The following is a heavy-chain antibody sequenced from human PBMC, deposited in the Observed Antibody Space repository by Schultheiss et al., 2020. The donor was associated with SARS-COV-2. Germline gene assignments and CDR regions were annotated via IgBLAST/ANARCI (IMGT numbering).Heavy chain of an antibody. D-gene: IGHD3-3*01. V-gene: IGHV3-48*01. Sequence: GGSLRLSCAASGFTFSSYSMNWVRQAPGKGLEWVSYISSSSSTIYYADSVKGRFTISRDNAKNSLYLQMNSLRAEDTAVYYCARGTIFGVVLDAFDIWGQGTMVTVSS. CDR3: ARGTIFGVVLDAFDI. J-gene: IGHJ3*02. CDR2: ISSSSSTI. CDR1: GFTFSSYS.